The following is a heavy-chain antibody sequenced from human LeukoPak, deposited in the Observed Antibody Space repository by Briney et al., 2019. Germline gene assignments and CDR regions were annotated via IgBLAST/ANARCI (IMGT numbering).Heavy chain of an antibody. Sequence: GGSLRLSCAASGFTFDDYAMHWVRQAPGKGLEWVSGISWNSGSIDYAASVKGRFTISRDNAKKSLYLQMNSLRAEDTALCYCAKGGRVIVAALDYWGQGTLVTVSS. J-gene: IGHJ4*02. CDR1: GFTFDDYA. CDR2: ISWNSGSI. V-gene: IGHV3-9*01. D-gene: IGHD2/OR15-2a*01. CDR3: AKGGRVIVAALDY.